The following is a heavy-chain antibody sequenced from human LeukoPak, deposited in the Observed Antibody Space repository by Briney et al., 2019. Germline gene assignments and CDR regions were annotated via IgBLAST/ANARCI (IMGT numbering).Heavy chain of an antibody. D-gene: IGHD3-16*02. J-gene: IGHJ5*02. CDR1: GYTFTRYG. CDR2: INPNSGGT. CDR3: ARDYDYVWGSYRLSHGGFDP. V-gene: IGHV1-2*02. Sequence: ASVKVSCKASGYTFTRYGMSWVRQAPGQGLEWMGWINPNSGGTNYAQKFQGRVTMTRDTSISTAYMELSRLRSDDTAVYYCARDYDYVWGSYRLSHGGFDPWGQGTLVTVSS.